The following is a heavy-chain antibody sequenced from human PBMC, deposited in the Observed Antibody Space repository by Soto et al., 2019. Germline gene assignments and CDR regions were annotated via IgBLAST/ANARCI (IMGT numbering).Heavy chain of an antibody. CDR1: GITFSDYY. J-gene: IGHJ4*02. Sequence: GGSLRLSCAASGITFSDYYMSWIRQAPGKGLEWVSYISNSGSTIYYADSVKGRFTMSRDNAKNSLYLQMNNPRAEDTAVYFCARDGPGYSGYDYVDYFDYWGQGTLVTVSS. V-gene: IGHV3-11*01. CDR2: ISNSGSTI. CDR3: ARDGPGYSGYDYVDYFDY. D-gene: IGHD5-12*01.